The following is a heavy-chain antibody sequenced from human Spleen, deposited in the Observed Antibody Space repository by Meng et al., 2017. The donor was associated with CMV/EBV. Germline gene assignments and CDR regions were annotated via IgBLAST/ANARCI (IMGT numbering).Heavy chain of an antibody. J-gene: IGHJ4*02. V-gene: IGHV3-23*01. D-gene: IGHD6-13*01. CDR2: ISGSGGST. Sequence: GESLKISCAASGFTFSSYAMSWVRQAPGKGLEWVSAISGSGGSTYYADSVKGRFTISRDNSKNTLYPQMNSLRAEDTAVYYCAEAAGTAWFDYWGQGTLVTVSS. CDR3: AEAAGTAWFDY. CDR1: GFTFSSYA.